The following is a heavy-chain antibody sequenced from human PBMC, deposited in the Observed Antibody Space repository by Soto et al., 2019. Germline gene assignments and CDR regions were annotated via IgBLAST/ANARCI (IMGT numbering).Heavy chain of an antibody. Sequence: GGSLRLSCAASGFTFSSYAMSWVRQAPGKGLEWVSAISGSGGSTYYADAVKGRFTISRDNSKNTLYLQMNSLRAEDTAVYYCAKSIWFGELPPNYGMDVWGQGTTVTVSS. D-gene: IGHD3-10*01. CDR2: ISGSGGST. CDR1: GFTFSSYA. J-gene: IGHJ6*02. CDR3: AKSIWFGELPPNYGMDV. V-gene: IGHV3-23*01.